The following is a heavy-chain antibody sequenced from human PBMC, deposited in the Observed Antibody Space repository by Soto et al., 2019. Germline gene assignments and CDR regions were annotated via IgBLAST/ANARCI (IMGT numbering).Heavy chain of an antibody. J-gene: IGHJ5*02. Sequence: QAQMVQSGAEVKKPGASVKVSCRTSGYTFTTYGVSWVRQAPGQGLEWMGWISGYDGDITYAERLQGRLTMTTDTSTSTDYVELRSLRPEDTAVYYCARDVGLLRFCSTTSCYGAAWGQGTLVTVSS. CDR2: ISGYDGDI. V-gene: IGHV1-18*01. CDR3: ARDVGLLRFCSTTSCYGAA. D-gene: IGHD2-2*01. CDR1: GYTFTTYG.